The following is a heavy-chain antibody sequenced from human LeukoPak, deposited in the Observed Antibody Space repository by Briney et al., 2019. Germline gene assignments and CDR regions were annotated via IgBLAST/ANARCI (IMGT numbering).Heavy chain of an antibody. D-gene: IGHD3-22*01. V-gene: IGHV4-59*01. J-gene: IGHJ4*02. CDR1: GGSFSGYY. CDR2: ISYSGNT. Sequence: SETLSLTCAVYGGSFSGYYWSWIRQPPGKGLEWIGFISYSGNTNYNPSLKSRDTISLDTSKNQFSLKLISVTAADTAVYYCARGVGSGYTDYWGQGALVTVSS. CDR3: ARGVGSGYTDY.